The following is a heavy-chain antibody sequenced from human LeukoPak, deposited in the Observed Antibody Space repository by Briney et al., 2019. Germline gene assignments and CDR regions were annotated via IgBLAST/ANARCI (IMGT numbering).Heavy chain of an antibody. CDR2: IYTSGST. CDR3: ARDRRIQLKQGFDY. D-gene: IGHD5-18*01. Sequence: PSETLSLTCLVPGGSLSSYYWSWIRQPAGEGLGWIGRIYTSGSTNYNPSLKSRVTMSVDTSKNQFSLKLSSVTAADTAVYYCARDRRIQLKQGFDYWGQGTLVTVSS. CDR1: GGSLSSYY. J-gene: IGHJ4*02. V-gene: IGHV4-4*07.